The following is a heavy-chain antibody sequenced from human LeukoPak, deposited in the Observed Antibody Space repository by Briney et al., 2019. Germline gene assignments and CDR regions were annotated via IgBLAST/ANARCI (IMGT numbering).Heavy chain of an antibody. V-gene: IGHV3-21*04. J-gene: IGHJ4*02. CDR3: AKNRGLPL. CDR1: GFSFSSYN. CDR2: ITTSSTYT. Sequence: KPGGSLRLSCEASGFSFSSYNMDWVRQTPGKGLEWISSITTSSTYTFYADSVKGRFTISRDNSNNTLFLHLNSLRAEDTAVYYCAKNRGLPLWGQGTLVTVSS.